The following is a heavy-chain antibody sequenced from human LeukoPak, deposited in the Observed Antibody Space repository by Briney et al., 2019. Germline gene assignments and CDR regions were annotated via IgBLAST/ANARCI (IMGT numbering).Heavy chain of an antibody. Sequence: PGGSLRPSCAASGFTFSSYGMHWVRQAPGQGLEWMGIINPSGGSTSYAQKFQGRVTMTRDTSTSTVYMELSSLRSEDTAVYYCARGGYGDYDYWGQGTLVTVSS. CDR2: INPSGGST. CDR3: ARGGYGDYDY. V-gene: IGHV1-46*01. J-gene: IGHJ4*02. CDR1: GFTFSSYG. D-gene: IGHD4-17*01.